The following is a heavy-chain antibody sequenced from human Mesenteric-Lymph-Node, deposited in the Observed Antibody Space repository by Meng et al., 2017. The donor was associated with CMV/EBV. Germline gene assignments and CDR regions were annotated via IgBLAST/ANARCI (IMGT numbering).Heavy chain of an antibody. V-gene: IGHV5-51*01. CDR1: GYSFTWYW. J-gene: IGHJ4*02. CDR3: ARHFRGTYTGGYFFDY. CDR2: IYPGDSDT. D-gene: IGHD1-1*01. Sequence: GESLKISCRGSGYSFTWYWIGWVRQMPGKGLEWMGIIYPGDSDTRYSPSFQGQVTISVDKSITTAYLQWTSLKASDTAMYYCARHFRGTYTGGYFFDYWGQGTLVTVSS.